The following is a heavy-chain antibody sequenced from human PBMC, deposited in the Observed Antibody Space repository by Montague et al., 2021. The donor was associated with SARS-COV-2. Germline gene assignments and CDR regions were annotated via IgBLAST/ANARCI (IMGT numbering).Heavy chain of an antibody. CDR1: GGSISSYY. V-gene: IGHV4-59*01. Sequence: SETLSLTCTVSGGSISSYYWSWIRQPPGEGLEWIGYIYYSGSTNXXPSLKSRVTISVDTSKNQFSLKLSSVTAADTAVYYCAREITMVRGVMSTNWFDPWGQGTLVTVSS. D-gene: IGHD3-10*01. CDR3: AREITMVRGVMSTNWFDP. J-gene: IGHJ5*02. CDR2: IYYSGST.